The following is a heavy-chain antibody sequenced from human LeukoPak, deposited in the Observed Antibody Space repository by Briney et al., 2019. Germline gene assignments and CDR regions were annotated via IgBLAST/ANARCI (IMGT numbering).Heavy chain of an antibody. V-gene: IGHV7-4-1*02. J-gene: IGHJ4*02. CDR2: INTNTGNP. CDR3: ARETTIFGVVFDY. D-gene: IGHD3-3*01. CDR1: GYTFTGYY. Sequence: GASVKVSCKASGYTFTGYYMHWVRQAPGQGLEWMGWINTNTGNPTYAQGFTGRFVFSLDTSVSTAYLQISSLKAEDTAVYYCARETTIFGVVFDYWGQGTLVTVSS.